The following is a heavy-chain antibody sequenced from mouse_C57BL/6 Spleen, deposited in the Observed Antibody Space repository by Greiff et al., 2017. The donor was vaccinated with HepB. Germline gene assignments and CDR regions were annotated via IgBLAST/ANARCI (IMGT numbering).Heavy chain of an antibody. CDR2: ISSGSSTI. D-gene: IGHD1-1*01. Sequence: EVKVEESGGGLVKPGGSLKLSCAASGFTFSDYGMHWVRQAPEKGLEWVAYISSGSSTIYYADTVKDRLTISRDKAKNTLFLQMTSLRSEDTAMYYCARGGGSSPYYYAMDYWGQGTSVTVSS. CDR3: ARGGGSSPYYYAMDY. V-gene: IGHV5-17*01. J-gene: IGHJ4*01. CDR1: GFTFSDYG.